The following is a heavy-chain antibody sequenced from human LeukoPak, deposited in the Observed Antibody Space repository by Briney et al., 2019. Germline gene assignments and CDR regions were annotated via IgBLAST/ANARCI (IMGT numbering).Heavy chain of an antibody. CDR1: GYTFTSHY. CDR3: AREWVEETAYYYYGMDV. V-gene: IGHV1-46*01. J-gene: IGHJ6*02. D-gene: IGHD1-14*01. CDR2: INPSGGST. Sequence: ASVKVSCKASGYTFTSHYMHWVRQAPGQGLEWMGIINPSGGSTSYAQKFQGRVTMTRDTSTSTVYTELSSLRSEDTAVYYCAREWVEETAYYYYGMDVWGQGTTVTVSS.